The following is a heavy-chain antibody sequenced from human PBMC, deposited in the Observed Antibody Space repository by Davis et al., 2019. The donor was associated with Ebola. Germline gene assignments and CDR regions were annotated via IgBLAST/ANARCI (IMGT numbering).Heavy chain of an antibody. CDR3: ARDLRYYYYGMDV. J-gene: IGHJ6*02. CDR2: IYHSGST. CDR1: GGSISSSNW. V-gene: IGHV4-4*02. D-gene: IGHD4-17*01. Sequence: MPSETLSLTCAVSGGSISSSNWWSWVRQPPGKGLEWIGEIYHSGSTNYNPSLKSRVTISVDTSKNQFSLKLSSVTAADTAVYYCARDLRYYYYGMDVWGQGTTVTVSS.